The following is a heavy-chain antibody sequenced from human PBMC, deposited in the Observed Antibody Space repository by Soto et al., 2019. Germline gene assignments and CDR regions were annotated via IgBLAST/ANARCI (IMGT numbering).Heavy chain of an antibody. D-gene: IGHD1-26*01. CDR3: ECLGHSGSYYERRYFDY. CDR2: ISYDGSNK. J-gene: IGHJ4*02. Sequence: GGSLRLSCAASGFTFSSYGMHWVRQAPGKGLEWVAVISYDGSNKYYADSVKGRFTISRDNSKNTLYLQMNSLRAEDTAVYYCECLGHSGSYYERRYFDYWGQGTLVTVSS. CDR1: GFTFSSYG. V-gene: IGHV3-30*03.